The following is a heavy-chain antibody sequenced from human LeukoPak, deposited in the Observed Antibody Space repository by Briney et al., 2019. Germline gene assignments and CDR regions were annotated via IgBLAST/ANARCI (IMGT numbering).Heavy chain of an antibody. Sequence: SQTLSLTCAISGDSVSSNSAAWNWIRRSPSRGLEWLGRTYYRSQWHNEYAVSVKSRITINPDTSKSQFSLQLNSVTPEDTAVYFCAWGNYYFDYWGQGILVTVSS. CDR3: AWGNYYFDY. CDR2: TYYRSQWHN. J-gene: IGHJ4*02. D-gene: IGHD3-16*01. V-gene: IGHV6-1*01. CDR1: GDSVSSNSAA.